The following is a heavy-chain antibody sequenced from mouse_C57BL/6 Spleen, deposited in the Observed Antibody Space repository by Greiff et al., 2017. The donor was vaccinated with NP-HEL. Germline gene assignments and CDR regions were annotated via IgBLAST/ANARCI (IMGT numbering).Heavy chain of an antibody. J-gene: IGHJ2*01. CDR3: ARGGDGYYGGYFDY. V-gene: IGHV1-18*01. CDR1: GYTFTDYN. CDR2: INPNNGGT. Sequence: EVQLQQSGPELVKPGASVKIPCKASGYTFTDYNMDWVKQSHGKSLEWIGDINPNNGGTIYNQKFKGKATLTVDKSSSTAYMELRSLTSEDTAVYYCARGGDGYYGGYFDYWGQGTTLTVSS. D-gene: IGHD2-3*01.